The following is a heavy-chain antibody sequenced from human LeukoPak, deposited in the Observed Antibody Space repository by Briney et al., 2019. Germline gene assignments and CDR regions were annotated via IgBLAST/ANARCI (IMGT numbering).Heavy chain of an antibody. CDR1: GFTVSSNY. Sequence: GGSLRLSCAASGFTVSSNYMTWVRQAPGKGLEWVSVIYKNAITYHADTVKGRFTISRDNAKNMLYLQMNSLRADDTAVYYCARRYYYDSSGPNFDYWGQGTLVTVSS. V-gene: IGHV3-53*01. D-gene: IGHD3-22*01. CDR2: IYKNAIT. CDR3: ARRYYYDSSGPNFDY. J-gene: IGHJ4*02.